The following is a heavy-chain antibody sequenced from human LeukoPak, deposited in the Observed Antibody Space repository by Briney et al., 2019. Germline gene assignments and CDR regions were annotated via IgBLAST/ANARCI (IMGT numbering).Heavy chain of an antibody. Sequence: TGGSLRLSCAASGFTFSGYGMHWVRQAPGKGLEWVAIISYDGNKKYYGDSVKGRFSISRDNSKNTLYLQMDSLRTEDTAVYYCAKKAIRIAAAGLDYWGQGTLVTVSS. CDR2: ISYDGNKK. CDR1: GFTFSGYG. V-gene: IGHV3-30*18. CDR3: AKKAIRIAAAGLDY. J-gene: IGHJ4*02. D-gene: IGHD6-13*01.